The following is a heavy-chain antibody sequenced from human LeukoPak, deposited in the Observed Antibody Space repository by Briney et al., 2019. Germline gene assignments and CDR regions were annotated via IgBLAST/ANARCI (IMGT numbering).Heavy chain of an antibody. D-gene: IGHD5-18*01. J-gene: IGHJ4*02. V-gene: IGHV4-39*07. CDR3: ARDRFGYSYGPFDY. CDR2: IYYSGST. CDR1: GGSISSSSYY. Sequence: SETLSLTCTVSGGSISSSSYYWGWIRQPPGKGLEWIGSIYYSGSTYYNPSLKSRVTISVDTSKNQFSLKLSSVTAADTAVYYCARDRFGYSYGPFDYWGQGTLVTVSS.